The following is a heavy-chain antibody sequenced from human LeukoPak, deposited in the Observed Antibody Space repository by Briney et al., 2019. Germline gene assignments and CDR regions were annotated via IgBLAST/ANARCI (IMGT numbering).Heavy chain of an antibody. CDR2: IIPIFGTA. J-gene: IGHJ6*02. D-gene: IGHD6-13*01. Sequence: SVKVSCKASGGTFSSYAISWVRQAPGQGLEWMGGIIPIFGTANYAQKFQGRVTITADESTSTAYMELSSLRSEDTAVYSCARVRYDRIAAAPHYYYYYGMDVWGQGTTVTVSS. CDR1: GGTFSSYA. CDR3: ARVRYDRIAAAPHYYYYYGMDV. V-gene: IGHV1-69*13.